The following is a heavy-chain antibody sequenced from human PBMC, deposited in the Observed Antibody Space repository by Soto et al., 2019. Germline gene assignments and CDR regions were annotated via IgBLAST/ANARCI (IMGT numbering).Heavy chain of an antibody. CDR2: VYNSGRT. V-gene: IGHV4-59*01. CDR3: ARYRREAVAGYTLDN. CDR1: GGSISSNY. D-gene: IGHD6-13*01. Sequence: SETLSLTCTVSGGSISSNYWTWIRQPPGKGLEWIGYVYNSGRTNYNPSLKSRVTISEDTSKSQFSLKVNSMTAADTAVYYCARYRREAVAGYTLDNWGQGILVTVSS. J-gene: IGHJ4*02.